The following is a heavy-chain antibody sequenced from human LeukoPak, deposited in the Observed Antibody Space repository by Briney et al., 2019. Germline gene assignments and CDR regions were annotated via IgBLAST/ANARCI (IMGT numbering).Heavy chain of an antibody. CDR1: GYTFTSYG. CDR3: ARECLGTHYYDSSGYGD. V-gene: IGHV1-18*01. D-gene: IGHD3-22*01. Sequence: EASVKVSCKASGYTFTSYGISWVRQAPGQGLEWMGWISAYNGNTNYAQKLQGRVTMTTDTSTSTAYMELRSLRSDDTAVYYCARECLGTHYYDSSGYGDWGQGTLVTVST. J-gene: IGHJ4*02. CDR2: ISAYNGNT.